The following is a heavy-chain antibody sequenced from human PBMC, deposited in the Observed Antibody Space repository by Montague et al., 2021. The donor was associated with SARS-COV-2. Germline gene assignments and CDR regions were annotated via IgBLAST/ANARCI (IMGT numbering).Heavy chain of an antibody. CDR2: IYSSGGT. D-gene: IGHD3-10*01. CDR1: GGSISSYY. CDR3: AREGSGRGYYYYGMDV. J-gene: IGHJ6*02. Sequence: SETLSLTCTVSGGSISSYYWSGIRQPPGKGLEWIGYIYSSGGTNYNPSLKSRVTISVDTSKNQFSLRLSSVTAADTAVYYCAREGSGRGYYYYGMDVWGQGTTVTVSS. V-gene: IGHV4-59*01.